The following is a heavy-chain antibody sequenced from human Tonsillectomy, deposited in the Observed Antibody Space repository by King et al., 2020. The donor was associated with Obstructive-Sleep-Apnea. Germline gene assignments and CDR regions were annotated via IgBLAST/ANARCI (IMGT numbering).Heavy chain of an antibody. V-gene: IGHV3-30*02. CDR1: GFTFINYG. CDR2: MRYDGSNK. D-gene: IGHD6-13*01. CDR3: AKALAAPGTPQDY. J-gene: IGHJ4*02. Sequence: VQLVESGGGVVQPGGSLRLSCAASGFTFINYGMHWVRQAAGKGLEWVAFMRYDGSNKYYADSVKGRFTISSDNSKNTLYLQMNSLIAEDTAVYYCAKALAAPGTPQDYWGQGTLVTVSS.